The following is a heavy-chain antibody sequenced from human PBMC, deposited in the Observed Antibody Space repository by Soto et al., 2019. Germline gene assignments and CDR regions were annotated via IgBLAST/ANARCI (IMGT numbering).Heavy chain of an antibody. J-gene: IGHJ6*02. CDR2: IWHDGSNK. D-gene: IGHD1-26*01. V-gene: IGHV3-33*01. Sequence: GGSLRLSCAASGFTFSNYGMHWVRQAPGKGPEWVAIIWHDGSNKYYADSVRGRFIISRDNSKNRLYLQMNSLRAEDTAVYYCASDLVGASDSYGLDVWGQGTPVTVSS. CDR1: GFTFSNYG. CDR3: ASDLVGASDSYGLDV.